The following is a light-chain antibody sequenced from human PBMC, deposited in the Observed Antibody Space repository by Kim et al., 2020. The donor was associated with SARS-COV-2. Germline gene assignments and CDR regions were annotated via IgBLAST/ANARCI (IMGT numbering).Light chain of an antibody. Sequence: EIVMTQSPATLSVSPGERVTLSCRASQSISSNLAWYHQTPGQPPRLLIHDAATRAPGVPDRFSGSGSGTEFSLTISSLQSEDSAVYYWQKYNNWPMYTFGKGTKLEI. CDR1: QSISSN. V-gene: IGKV3-15*01. CDR3: QKYNNWPMYT. J-gene: IGKJ2*01. CDR2: DAA.